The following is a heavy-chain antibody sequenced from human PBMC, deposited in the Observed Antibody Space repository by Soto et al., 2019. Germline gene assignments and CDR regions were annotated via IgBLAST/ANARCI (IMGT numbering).Heavy chain of an antibody. CDR2: IYPGDSDT. V-gene: IGHV5-51*01. D-gene: IGHD3-10*01. J-gene: IGHJ4*02. CDR3: ARHENLDISYGSGSHIDY. Sequence: EVQLVQSGAEVKKPGESLKISCKGSGYSFTSYWIGWVRQMPGKGLEWMGIIYPGDSDTRYRPSFQGQVTISADKSISTAYLQWSSLKASDTAMYYCARHENLDISYGSGSHIDYWGQGTLVTVSS. CDR1: GYSFTSYW.